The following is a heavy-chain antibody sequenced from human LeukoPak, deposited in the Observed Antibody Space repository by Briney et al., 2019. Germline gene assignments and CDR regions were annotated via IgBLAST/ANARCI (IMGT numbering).Heavy chain of an antibody. Sequence: SETLSLTCTVSSASVSSYYWSWVRQPPGGGLEWIGYISNSGSPSYNPSFKSRVTFSADTSKNHLSLKLNSVTPADTAVYFCARRRMIRGVIIFDYWGPGALVTVSS. CDR2: ISNSGSP. CDR1: SASVSSYY. CDR3: ARRRMIRGVIIFDY. J-gene: IGHJ4*02. V-gene: IGHV4-59*02. D-gene: IGHD3-10*01.